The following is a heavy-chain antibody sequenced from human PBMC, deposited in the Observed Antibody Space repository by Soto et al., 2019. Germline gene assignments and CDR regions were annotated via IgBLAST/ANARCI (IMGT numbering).Heavy chain of an antibody. Sequence: GGSLRLSCAASGFTFSDYYMSWIRQAPGKGLEWVSYISSSGSTIYYADSVKGRFTISRDNAKNSLYLQMNSLRAEDTAVYYCAREAPFWGSYRYTEVYFDYWGQGTLVTVSS. J-gene: IGHJ4*02. CDR2: ISSSGSTI. CDR3: AREAPFWGSYRYTEVYFDY. CDR1: GFTFSDYY. V-gene: IGHV3-11*01. D-gene: IGHD3-16*02.